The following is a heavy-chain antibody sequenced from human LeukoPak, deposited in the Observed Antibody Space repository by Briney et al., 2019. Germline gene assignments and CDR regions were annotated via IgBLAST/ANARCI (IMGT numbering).Heavy chain of an antibody. CDR2: IYPDDSDT. V-gene: IGHV5-51*01. Sequence: GESLKISCKGSGYSFSDYWIGWVRQMPGKGLEWMGIIYPDDSDTRYNPSFQGQVTISADKSISTAYLQWSSLKASDTAMYYCARRRYNQTPGDYWGQGTLVTVSS. CDR3: ARRRYNQTPGDY. J-gene: IGHJ4*02. CDR1: GYSFSDYW. D-gene: IGHD4-23*01.